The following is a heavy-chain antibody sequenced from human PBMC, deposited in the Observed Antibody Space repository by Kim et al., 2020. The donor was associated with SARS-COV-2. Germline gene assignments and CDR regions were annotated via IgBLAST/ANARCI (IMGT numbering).Heavy chain of an antibody. Sequence: GGSLRLSCTASGFTFGDYAMSWFRQAPGKGLEWVGFIRSKAYGGTTEYAASVRGTFTISRDDSKSIAYLQMNSLKTEDTAVYYCTRVRMVRGLIINNYWGQGTLVTVSS. CDR1: GFTFGDYA. D-gene: IGHD3-10*01. CDR3: TRVRMVRGLIINNY. V-gene: IGHV3-49*03. J-gene: IGHJ4*02. CDR2: IRSKAYGGTT.